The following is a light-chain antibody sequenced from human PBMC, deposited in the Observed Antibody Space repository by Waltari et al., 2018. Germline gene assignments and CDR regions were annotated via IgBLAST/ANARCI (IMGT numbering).Light chain of an antibody. CDR2: GAS. V-gene: IGKV1-16*02. J-gene: IGKJ3*01. CDR3: QQYHSYPPT. CDR1: RDISNF. Sequence: DIQMTQSPSSLSASVGDRVTLTCRASRDISNFLGWFQQKPGKAPKSLIYGASRLQSGVPSKFSGSGSWTDFTLTITSLQPEDFATYYCQQYHSYPPTFGPGTKVDVK.